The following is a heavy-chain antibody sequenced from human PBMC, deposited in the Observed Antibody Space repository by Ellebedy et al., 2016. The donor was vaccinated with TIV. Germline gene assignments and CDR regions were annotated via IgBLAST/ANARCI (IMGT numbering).Heavy chain of an antibody. CDR3: ARGVNVDY. CDR2: ISGRGDGT. J-gene: IGHJ4*01. Sequence: GESLKISCAASGFTFGSYAMTWVRQPPGKGLGWVSGISGRGDGTYYGDSCKGRVTISRDNSKKTVYLQMNSLRGDDTAVYLCARGVNVDYWGHGALDTVSS. CDR1: GFTFGSYA. V-gene: IGHV3-23*01.